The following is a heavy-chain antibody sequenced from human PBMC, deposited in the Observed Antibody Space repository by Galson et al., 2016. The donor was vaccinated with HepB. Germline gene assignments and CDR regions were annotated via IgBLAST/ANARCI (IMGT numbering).Heavy chain of an antibody. Sequence: SVKVSCKASGYTFTSYGISWVRQVPGQGLEWMAWISAYNGNTKYAKKYEGRVTLTTDTPTTTAYMEMRSLRSDDTAVYFCARTATGGYWIWGQGTMVTVSS. CDR1: GYTFTSYG. CDR3: ARTATGGYWI. CDR2: ISAYNGNT. D-gene: IGHD4-11*01. J-gene: IGHJ3*02. V-gene: IGHV1-18*01.